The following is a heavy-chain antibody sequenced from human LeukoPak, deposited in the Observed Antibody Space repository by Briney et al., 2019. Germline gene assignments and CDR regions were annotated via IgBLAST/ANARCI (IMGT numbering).Heavy chain of an antibody. CDR1: GFTFSTYW. CDR3: ARGSSGWNADH. Sequence: GGSLRLSCAASGFTFSTYWMSWVRQAPGKGPEWVANIKRDGSEKDYVGSVRGRFTISRDNAKNSLYLQMDSLRVEDTAIYYCARGSSGWNADHWGQGTLVTVPS. CDR2: IKRDGSEK. J-gene: IGHJ5*02. V-gene: IGHV3-7*01. D-gene: IGHD6-19*01.